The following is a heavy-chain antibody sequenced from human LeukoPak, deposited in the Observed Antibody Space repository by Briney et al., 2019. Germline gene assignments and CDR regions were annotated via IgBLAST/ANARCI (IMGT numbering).Heavy chain of an antibody. CDR3: ARDFGGNSDF. Sequence: GGSLRLSCAASGFTVSSYWMHWVRQVPGKGLVWVSRMNVEGSVTSYADFVKGRFTISRDIAKNTLYLQMNTLTAEDTAVYYCARDFGGNSDFWGQGTPVTVSS. CDR1: GFTVSSYW. D-gene: IGHD4-23*01. CDR2: MNVEGSVT. J-gene: IGHJ4*02. V-gene: IGHV3-74*01.